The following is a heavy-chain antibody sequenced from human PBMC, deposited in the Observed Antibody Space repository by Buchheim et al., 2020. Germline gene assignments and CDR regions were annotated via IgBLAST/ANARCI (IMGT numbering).Heavy chain of an antibody. Sequence: QVQLQESGPGLVKPSQTLSLTCTVSGGSISSGSYYWSWIRQPAGKGLEWIGRIYTSGSTNYNPSLKSRVTISVDTSKNQFSLKLSSVTAADTAVYYCARTKGPDYGDYVDYWGQGTL. CDR1: GGSISSGSYY. CDR3: ARTKGPDYGDYVDY. D-gene: IGHD4-17*01. V-gene: IGHV4-61*02. J-gene: IGHJ4*02. CDR2: IYTSGST.